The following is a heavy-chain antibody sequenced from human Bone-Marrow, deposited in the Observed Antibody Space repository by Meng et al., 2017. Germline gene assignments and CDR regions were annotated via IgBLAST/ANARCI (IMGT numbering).Heavy chain of an antibody. D-gene: IGHD6-13*01. Sequence: QVQRGQSGPEVKKPGAEVKLSCKPSGYTFAAYWIHWLRQAPGQGLEWMGRIDPNNDHTQYAQNFQGRVTMTSDTSISTVYMELNGLRSDDTAVYYCARDEDISAAGKLFGDYWGQGTLVTVSS. CDR2: IDPNNDHT. J-gene: IGHJ4*02. V-gene: IGHV1-2*06. CDR1: GYTFAAYW. CDR3: ARDEDISAAGKLFGDY.